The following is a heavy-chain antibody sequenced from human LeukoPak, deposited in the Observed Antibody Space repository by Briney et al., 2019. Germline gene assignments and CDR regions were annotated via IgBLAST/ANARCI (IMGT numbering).Heavy chain of an antibody. D-gene: IGHD3-3*01. J-gene: IGHJ3*02. CDR1: GGSLSSSSYY. CDR3: ARSQRSSVLRFLEWLFDAFDI. CDR2: IYYSGST. V-gene: IGHV4-39*01. Sequence: SETLSLTCTVSGGSLSSSSYYWGWIRQPPGKGLEWLGSIYYSGSTYYNPSLKSRVTISVDTSKNQFSLKLSSVTAADTAVYYCARSQRSSVLRFLEWLFDAFDIWGQGTMVTVSS.